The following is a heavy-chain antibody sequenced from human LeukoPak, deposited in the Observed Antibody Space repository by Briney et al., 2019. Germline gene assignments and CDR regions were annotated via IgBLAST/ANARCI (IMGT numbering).Heavy chain of an antibody. CDR2: ISGGGETT. CDR3: ARDYADYVGYFFFDY. CDR1: GFTFNNYA. J-gene: IGHJ4*02. D-gene: IGHD4-17*01. Sequence: GGSLRLSCAASGFTFNNYAMNWVRQAPGKGLEWVSSISGGGETTYYADSAKARFTISRDNSQNTLYLQMNSLRAEDTAVYYCARDYADYVGYFFFDYWGQGTLVTVSS. V-gene: IGHV3-23*01.